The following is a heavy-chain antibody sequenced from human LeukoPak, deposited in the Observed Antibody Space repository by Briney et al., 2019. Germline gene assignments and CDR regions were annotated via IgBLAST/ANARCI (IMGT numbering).Heavy chain of an antibody. D-gene: IGHD3-16*01. V-gene: IGHV4-59*05. Sequence: PSETLSLTCTVSGGSISSYYWSWIRQPPGKGLEWIGSIYDSGSTYYNPSLKSRVTISVDTSKNQFSLKLNSVTAADTAVYYCARHYGPWGQGTLVTVSS. CDR1: GGSISSYY. CDR2: IYDSGST. J-gene: IGHJ5*02. CDR3: ARHYGP.